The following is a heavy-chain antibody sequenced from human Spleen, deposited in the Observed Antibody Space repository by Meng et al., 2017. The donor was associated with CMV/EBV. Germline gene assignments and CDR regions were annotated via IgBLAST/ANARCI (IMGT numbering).Heavy chain of an antibody. CDR2: ISGNNGST. D-gene: IGHD2-2*01. CDR3: AKHQLPSSRISGGRFDS. Sequence: GESLKISCAASGFNFSSYAMSWVRQAPGKGLEWVSGISGNNGSTYYADSVKGRFSISRDNSRKTLYLQMNSLRAEDTAVYYCAKHQLPSSRISGGRFDSWGQGTLVTVSS. V-gene: IGHV3-23*01. CDR1: GFNFSSYA. J-gene: IGHJ4*02.